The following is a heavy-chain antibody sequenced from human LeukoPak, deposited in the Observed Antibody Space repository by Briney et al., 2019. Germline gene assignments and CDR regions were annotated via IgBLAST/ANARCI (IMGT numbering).Heavy chain of an antibody. V-gene: IGHV1-8*03. J-gene: IGHJ6*03. CDR1: GYTFTGYY. CDR3: ARVPTLGIYYYYHYMDV. CDR2: MNPNTGNT. D-gene: IGHD1-26*01. Sequence: ASVKVSCKASGYTFTGYYIHWVRQAPGQGLEWMGWMNPNTGNTGYAQKFQGRITITRDISINTAYMELSSLRSDDTAVYYCARVPTLGIYYYYHYMDVWGKGTTVTVSS.